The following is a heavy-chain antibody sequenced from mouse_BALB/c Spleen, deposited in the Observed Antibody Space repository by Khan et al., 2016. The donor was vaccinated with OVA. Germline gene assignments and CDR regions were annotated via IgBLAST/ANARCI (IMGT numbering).Heavy chain of an antibody. CDR3: TRSLAAVVALFYYAMDY. CDR1: GFNIKDTY. Sequence: VQLQQPGAELVKPGASVKLSCTASGFNIKDTYIHWVKKRPEQGLEWIGRIDPAHGNTKYDPRFQGKATIAADTSSNTAYLQLSSLTSEDTAVYYCTRSLAAVVALFYYAMDYWGQGTSVTVSS. D-gene: IGHD1-1*01. V-gene: IGHV14-3*02. J-gene: IGHJ4*01. CDR2: IDPAHGNT.